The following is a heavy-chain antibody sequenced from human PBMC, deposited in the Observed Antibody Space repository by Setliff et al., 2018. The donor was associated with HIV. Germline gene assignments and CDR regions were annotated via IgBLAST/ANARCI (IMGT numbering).Heavy chain of an antibody. CDR2: MNPNSGNT. D-gene: IGHD2-21*02. J-gene: IGHJ3*02. CDR3: ARVTPYRGGDCFDAFDI. V-gene: IGHV1-8*02. Sequence: ASVKVSCKASGYTFTNYDINWVRQATGQGLEWMGWMNPNSGNTGYAQKFLGRVTMTRNTSISTAYMELRSLRSEDTAVYFCARVTPYRGGDCFDAFDIWGQGTMVTVSS. CDR1: GYTFTNYD.